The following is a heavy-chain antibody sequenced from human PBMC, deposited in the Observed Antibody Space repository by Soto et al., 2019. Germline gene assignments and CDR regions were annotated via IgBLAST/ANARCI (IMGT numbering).Heavy chain of an antibody. CDR2: VDPEDGET. J-gene: IGHJ6*02. Sequence: EVQLVQSGAEVKKPGATVKISCNVSGFKFIDYYLYWVQQAPGKALEWMGRVDPEDGETVYSEKFQGRLTITADTSRDIAHMELSGLRSEDTAVYFCATTTAVIVAQGPMDVWGQGTTVIVSS. V-gene: IGHV1-69-2*01. CDR3: ATTTAVIVAQGPMDV. D-gene: IGHD2-21*01. CDR1: GFKFIDYY.